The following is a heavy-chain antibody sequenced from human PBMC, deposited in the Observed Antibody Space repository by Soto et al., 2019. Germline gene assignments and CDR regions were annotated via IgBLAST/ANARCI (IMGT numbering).Heavy chain of an antibody. V-gene: IGHV3-21*01. Sequence: PGGSLRLSCEGSGFTFSSYSMNWVRQAPGKGLEWVSSISGSGGYIYYADSVKGRFTISRDNTKNSLYLQMTSLRDEDTALYYCARDRQSTPWYAADYRGQGSLVTVSS. J-gene: IGHJ4*02. CDR2: ISGSGGYI. D-gene: IGHD6-13*01. CDR1: GFTFSSYS. CDR3: ARDRQSTPWYAADY.